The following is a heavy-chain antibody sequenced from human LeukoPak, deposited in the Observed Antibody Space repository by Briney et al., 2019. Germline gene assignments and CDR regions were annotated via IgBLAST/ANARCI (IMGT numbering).Heavy chain of an antibody. CDR3: ARDGREPLREWLSHHWRGGAFDI. D-gene: IGHD3-3*01. Sequence: GGSLRLSCAASGFTFSIYLMSWVRQAPGKGLEWVANIKPDGSEQYYVDSVKGRFTISRDNAKNSLYLQMNSLRAEDMAVYYCARDGREPLREWLSHHWRGGAFDIWGQGTMVTVSS. V-gene: IGHV3-7*01. CDR2: IKPDGSEQ. J-gene: IGHJ3*02. CDR1: GFTFSIYL.